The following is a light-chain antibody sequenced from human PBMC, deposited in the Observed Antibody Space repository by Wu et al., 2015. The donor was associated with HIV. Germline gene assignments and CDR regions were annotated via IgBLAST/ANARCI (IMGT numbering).Light chain of an antibody. CDR2: DAS. CDR3: QQLNSFPLT. Sequence: IRLTQSPSSLSASIGDRVNITCRASQDIFTYLAWYQQXPGKAPRVLIYDASTLQSGISSRFSGSGSGTDFTLTISGLQREDFAIYFCQQLNSFPLTFGQGSRLEI. CDR1: QDIFTY. J-gene: IGKJ5*01. V-gene: IGKV1-13*02.